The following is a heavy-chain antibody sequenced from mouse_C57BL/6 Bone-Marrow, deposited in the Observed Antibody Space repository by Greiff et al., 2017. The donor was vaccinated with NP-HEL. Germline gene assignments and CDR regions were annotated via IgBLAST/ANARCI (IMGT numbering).Heavy chain of an antibody. Sequence: EVQVVESGPGLVKPSQSLSLTCSVTGYSITSGYYWNWIRQFPGNKLEWMGYISYDGSNNYNPSLKNRISITRDTSKNQFFLKLNSVTTEDTATYYCARGYYYGSSHFAYWGQGTLVTVSA. J-gene: IGHJ3*01. CDR2: ISYDGSN. CDR1: GYSITSGYY. CDR3: ARGYYYGSSHFAY. D-gene: IGHD1-1*01. V-gene: IGHV3-6*01.